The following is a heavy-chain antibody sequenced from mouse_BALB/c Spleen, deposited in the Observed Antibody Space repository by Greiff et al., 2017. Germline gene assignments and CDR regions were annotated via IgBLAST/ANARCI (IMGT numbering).Heavy chain of an antibody. D-gene: IGHD2-1*01. CDR3: AREGYYGNYGRFAY. V-gene: IGHV5-4*02. Sequence: EVQRVESGGGLVKPGGSLKLSCAASGFTFSNYYMYWVRQTPEKRLEWVATISDGGSYTYYPDSVKGRFTISRDNAKNNLYLQMSSLKSEDTAMYYCAREGYYGNYGRFAYWGQGTLVTVSA. CDR2: ISDGGSYT. J-gene: IGHJ3*01. CDR1: GFTFSNYY.